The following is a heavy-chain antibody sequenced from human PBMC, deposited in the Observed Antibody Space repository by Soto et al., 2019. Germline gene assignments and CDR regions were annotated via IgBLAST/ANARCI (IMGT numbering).Heavy chain of an antibody. CDR3: ARAITIFGVALYYFDY. J-gene: IGHJ4*02. CDR2: IKQDGSEK. V-gene: IGHV3-7*03. D-gene: IGHD3-3*01. Sequence: LRLSCAASGFTFSSYWMSWVRQAPGKGLEWVANIKQDGSEKYYVDSVKGRFTISRDNAKNSLYLQMNSLRAEDTAVYYCARAITIFGVALYYFDYWGQGTLVTVSS. CDR1: GFTFSSYW.